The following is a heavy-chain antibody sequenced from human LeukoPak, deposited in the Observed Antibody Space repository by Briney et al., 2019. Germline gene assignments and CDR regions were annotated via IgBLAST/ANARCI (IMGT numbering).Heavy chain of an antibody. D-gene: IGHD1-26*01. J-gene: IGHJ4*02. CDR3: ARSSGSYIGDVDY. CDR1: GFTFSSYA. Sequence: GGSLRLSCAASGFTFSSYAMHWVRQAPGKGLVYVSAISSNGGSTYYANSVKGRFTISRDNSKNTLYLQMGSLRAEDMAVYYCARSSGSYIGDVDYWGQGTLVTVSS. CDR2: ISSNGGST. V-gene: IGHV3-64*01.